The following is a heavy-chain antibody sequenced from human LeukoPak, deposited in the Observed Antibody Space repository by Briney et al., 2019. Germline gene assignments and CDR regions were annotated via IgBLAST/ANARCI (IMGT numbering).Heavy chain of an antibody. CDR3: GREKYWSEVDY. D-gene: IGHD3-3*01. J-gene: IGHJ4*02. Sequence: SETLSLTCTVSGGSISSYYWSWIRQPPGKGLEWIGYIYYSGSTNYNPSLKSRVTISVDTSKNQFSLKLSSLTAADTAVYYRGREKYWSEVDYWGQGTLVTVSS. V-gene: IGHV4-59*12. CDR1: GGSISSYY. CDR2: IYYSGST.